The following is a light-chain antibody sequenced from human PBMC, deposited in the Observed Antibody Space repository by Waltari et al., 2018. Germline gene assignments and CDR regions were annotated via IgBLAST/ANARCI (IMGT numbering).Light chain of an antibody. V-gene: IGKV1-33*01. CDR1: QDISVF. CDR3: QQYDDLPPFT. CDR2: DAS. J-gene: IGKJ3*01. Sequence: DIQMTQSPSSLSASLGDRVTITCQASQDISVFLNWYQQKPGEAPNLLIYDASSLQAGVPCRFSGGGSGTDFTLTISSLQPEDVATYYCQQYDDLPPFTFGPGTKVDLK.